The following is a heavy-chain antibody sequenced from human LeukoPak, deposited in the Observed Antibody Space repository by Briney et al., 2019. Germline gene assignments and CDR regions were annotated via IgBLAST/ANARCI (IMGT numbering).Heavy chain of an antibody. CDR3: ARGVVVGATSALGH. CDR2: ISSSSRYI. V-gene: IGHV3-21*01. CDR1: GFTFTSYG. Sequence: TSGGSLRLSCAASGFTFTSYGMNWVRQAPGKGLEWVSSISSSSRYIYYADSVKGRFTISRDNAKNSLYLQMNSLRAEDTAVYYCARGVVVGATSALGHWGQGTLVTVSS. D-gene: IGHD1-26*01. J-gene: IGHJ4*02.